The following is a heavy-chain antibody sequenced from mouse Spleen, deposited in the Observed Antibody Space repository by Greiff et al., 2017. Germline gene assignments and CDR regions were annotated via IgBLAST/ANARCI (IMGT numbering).Heavy chain of an antibody. CDR1: GYAFSSYW. CDR2: IYPGDGDT. Sequence: VQLQQSGAELVKPGASVKISCKASGYAFSSYWMNWVKQRPGKGLEWIGQIYPGDGDTNYNGKFKGKATLTADKSSSTAYMQLSSLTSEDSAVYFCAREGPHYYGSSPYAMDYWGQGTSVTVSS. V-gene: IGHV1-80*01. D-gene: IGHD1-1*01. CDR3: AREGPHYYGSSPYAMDY. J-gene: IGHJ4*01.